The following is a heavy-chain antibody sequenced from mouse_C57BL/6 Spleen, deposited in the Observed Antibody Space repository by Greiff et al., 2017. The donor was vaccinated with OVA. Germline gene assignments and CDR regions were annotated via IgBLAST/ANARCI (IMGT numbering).Heavy chain of an antibody. CDR3: ARCDYAWFAY. D-gene: IGHD2-4*01. V-gene: IGHV3-1*01. CDR2: ISYSGST. J-gene: IGHJ3*01. Sequence: EVKLVESGPGMVKPSQSLSLTCTVTGYSITSGYDWHWIRHFPGNQLEWMGYISYSGSTNYNPSLKSRISITHDTSKNHFFLKLNSVTTEDTATYYWARCDYAWFAYWGQGTLVTVSA. CDR1: GYSITSGYD.